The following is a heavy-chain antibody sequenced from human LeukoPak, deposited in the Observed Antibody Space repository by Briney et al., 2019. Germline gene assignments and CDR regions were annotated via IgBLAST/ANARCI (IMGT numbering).Heavy chain of an antibody. CDR1: GFTFSNAW. Sequence: GGSLRLSCAASGFTFSNAWMSWVRQAPGKGLEWVGRIKSKTDGGTTDYAAPVKGRFTISRDDSKNTLYLQMNSLKTEDTAVYYCTTDRGQQWLAAEWYWGQGTLVTVSS. D-gene: IGHD6-19*01. CDR2: IKSKTDGGTT. J-gene: IGHJ4*02. V-gene: IGHV3-15*01. CDR3: TTDRGQQWLAAEWY.